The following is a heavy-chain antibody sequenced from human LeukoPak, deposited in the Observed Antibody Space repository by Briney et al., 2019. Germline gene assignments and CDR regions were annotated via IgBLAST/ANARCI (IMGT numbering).Heavy chain of an antibody. CDR1: GGSISSYY. Sequence: SEALSLTCTVSGGSISSYYWSWIRQPAGKGLEWIGRIYISGSGSTNYNPSLKSRVTMSVDTSKNQFSLKLSSVTAADTAVYYCARGGWNKFDYWGQGTRVTVSS. D-gene: IGHD3-22*01. CDR2: IYISGSGST. V-gene: IGHV4-4*07. J-gene: IGHJ4*02. CDR3: ARGGWNKFDY.